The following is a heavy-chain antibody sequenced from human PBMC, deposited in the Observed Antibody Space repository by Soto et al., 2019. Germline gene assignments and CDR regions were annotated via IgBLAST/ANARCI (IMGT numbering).Heavy chain of an antibody. CDR2: TYYRPKWYN. CDR1: GDRVSSNSAA. Sequence: SQTLSLTCAISGDRVSSNSAAWTWIRHSPSRGLEWLGRTYYRPKWYNDYAVSVKSRITINPDTSKNQFSLQLNSVTPEDTAVYYCAGRVSTRDYYYYGMDVWGQGTTVTVSS. V-gene: IGHV6-1*01. CDR3: AGRVSTRDYYYYGMDV. J-gene: IGHJ6*02.